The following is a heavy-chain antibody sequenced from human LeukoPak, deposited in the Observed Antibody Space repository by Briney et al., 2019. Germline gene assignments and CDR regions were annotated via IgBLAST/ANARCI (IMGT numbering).Heavy chain of an antibody. CDR2: IYHSGST. CDR1: GVSISSGGYS. CDR3: ARGYRGVIIDY. V-gene: IGHV4-30-2*01. Sequence: SGTLSLTCAVSGVSISSGGYSWSWIRQPPGKGLEWIGYIYHSGSTYYNPSLKSRVTISVDRSKNQFSLKLSSVTAADTAVYYCARGYRGVIIDYWGQGTLVTVSS. J-gene: IGHJ4*02. D-gene: IGHD3-10*01.